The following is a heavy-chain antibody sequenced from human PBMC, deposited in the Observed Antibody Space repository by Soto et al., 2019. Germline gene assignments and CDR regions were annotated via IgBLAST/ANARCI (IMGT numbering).Heavy chain of an antibody. J-gene: IGHJ6*02. D-gene: IGHD5-18*01. Sequence: ASVKVSCKASGYTFTSYGISWVRQAPGQGLEWMGWISAYNGNTNYAQKLQGRVTMTTDTSTSTAYMELRSLRSDDTAVYYCATGRYSSGWGFYYYGMDVWGQGTTVTVSS. CDR1: GYTFTSYG. CDR3: ATGRYSSGWGFYYYGMDV. V-gene: IGHV1-18*01. CDR2: ISAYNGNT.